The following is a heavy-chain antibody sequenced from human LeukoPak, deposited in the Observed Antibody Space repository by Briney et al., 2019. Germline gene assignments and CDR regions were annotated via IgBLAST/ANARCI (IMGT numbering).Heavy chain of an antibody. J-gene: IGHJ6*03. V-gene: IGHV3-21*01. CDR1: GFTFSNYS. CDR2: ISSSSSYI. Sequence: GGSLRLSCAASGFTFSNYSMNWVRQAPGKGLEWVSSISSSSSYIYYADSVKGRFTISRDNAKNSLYLQMNSLRAEDTAVYYCARGGNAADNYYYYMDVWGKGTTVTVSS. CDR3: ARGGNAADNYYYYMDV. D-gene: IGHD4-23*01.